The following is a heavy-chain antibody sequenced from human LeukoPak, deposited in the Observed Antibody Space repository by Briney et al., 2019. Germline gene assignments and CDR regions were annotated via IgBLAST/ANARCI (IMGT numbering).Heavy chain of an antibody. CDR2: ISYDGSNK. J-gene: IGHJ5*02. D-gene: IGHD3-10*01. Sequence: GGSLRLSCAASGFTFSSYAMHWVRQAPGKGLEWVAVISYDGSNKYYADSVKGRFTISRDNPKNTLYLQMNSLRAEDTAVYYCARDRLLLWFGDPRGWFDPWGQGTPVTVSS. CDR3: ARDRLLLWFGDPRGWFDP. CDR1: GFTFSSYA. V-gene: IGHV3-30-3*01.